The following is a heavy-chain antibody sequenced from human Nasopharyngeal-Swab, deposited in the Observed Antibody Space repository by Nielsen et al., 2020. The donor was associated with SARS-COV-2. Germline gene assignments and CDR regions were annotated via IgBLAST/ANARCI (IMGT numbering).Heavy chain of an antibody. CDR3: ARVGVGYSGYDSVDY. CDR2: IIPIFGTA. D-gene: IGHD5-12*01. J-gene: IGHJ4*02. Sequence: WVRQAPGQGLEWMGGIIPIFGTANYAQKFQGRVTMTRDTSTSTVYLELSSLRSDDTAVYYCARVGVGYSGYDSVDYWGQGTLVTVSS. V-gene: IGHV1-69*05.